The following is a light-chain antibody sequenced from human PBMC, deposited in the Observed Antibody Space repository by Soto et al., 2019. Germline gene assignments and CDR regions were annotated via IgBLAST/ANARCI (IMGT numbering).Light chain of an antibody. J-gene: IGKJ1*01. CDR3: QQFSSFSRT. V-gene: IGKV1-5*01. Sequence: DIQMTQSPSTLSASVGDRVTITCRASQSVSSWLAWYQQKPGKAPKLLIYTASNWDSGVTSRFSGSGSGTEFTLTISSLQPDDFATYYCQQFSSFSRTFGQGTKV. CDR2: TAS. CDR1: QSVSSW.